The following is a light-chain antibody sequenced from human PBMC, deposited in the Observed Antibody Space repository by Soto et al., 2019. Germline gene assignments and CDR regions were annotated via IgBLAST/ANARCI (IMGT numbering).Light chain of an antibody. CDR3: QQSYSTSIT. J-gene: IGKJ5*01. CDR1: QSISSY. CDR2: AAS. V-gene: IGKV1-39*01. Sequence: DIQMTQSPSSLSASVGDRVTITCRASQSISSYLNWYQQKPGKAPKLLIYAASSLQSGVPSRFSGIGSGTDFTLTISSLQPEDFATYYGQQSYSTSITFGQGTRLEIK.